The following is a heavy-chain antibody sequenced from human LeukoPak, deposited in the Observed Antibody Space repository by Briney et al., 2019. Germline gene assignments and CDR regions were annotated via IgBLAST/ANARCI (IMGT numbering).Heavy chain of an antibody. D-gene: IGHD2-21*01. CDR3: ARHAVVRDIDIYNWLDP. Sequence: ASETLSLTCTLSGGSISTGTYHWAWIRQPPGKGLEWIASIYYTGSTYYNSSLKSRGTIFVDTSKNQFSLKETSMTAADTAIYYCARHAVVRDIDIYNWLDPWGQGTLVTVSS. J-gene: IGHJ5*02. CDR2: IYYTGST. V-gene: IGHV4-39*01. CDR1: GGSISTGTYH.